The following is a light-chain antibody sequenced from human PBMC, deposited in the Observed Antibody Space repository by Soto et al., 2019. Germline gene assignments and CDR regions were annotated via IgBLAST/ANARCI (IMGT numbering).Light chain of an antibody. Sequence: EIVMTQSPATLSVSPGEGATLSCRASQIVTGNYLAWYQQKPGQAPRLLMYDASTRATGIPDRFSGSGSGTDFTLTISSLEPEDFAVYYCQQRNIWPPVTFGQGTRLEIK. J-gene: IGKJ5*01. CDR2: DAS. CDR1: QIVTGNY. V-gene: IGKV3D-20*02. CDR3: QQRNIWPPVT.